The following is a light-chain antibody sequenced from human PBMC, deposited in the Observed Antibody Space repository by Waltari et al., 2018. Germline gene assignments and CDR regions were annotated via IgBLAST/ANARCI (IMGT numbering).Light chain of an antibody. CDR3: QHRNNWPWT. V-gene: IGKV3-11*01. Sequence: EVVLTQSPATLSLSPGDRATLSCRASQTIYNYLAWYQQKPGQAPRLLIYDASNRATGIPDRFSGSGSGTDFTLIISRLEPEDFVVYYCQHRNNWPWTFGQGSKVEIK. J-gene: IGKJ1*01. CDR2: DAS. CDR1: QTIYNY.